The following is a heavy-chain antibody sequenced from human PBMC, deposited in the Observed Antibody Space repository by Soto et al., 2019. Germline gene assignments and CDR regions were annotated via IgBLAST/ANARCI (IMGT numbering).Heavy chain of an antibody. CDR2: ITTTSSTM. CDR1: VFIFSYYS. D-gene: IGHD3-22*01. V-gene: IGHV3-48*02. Sequence: SLRPSCTPSVFIFSYYSMTWGRQAPGKGLEWISYITTTSSTMYYADSVKGRFTISRDNAKNSLYLQMNSLRDEDTAVYYCARDSSGRQYYGMDVWGQGTTVTVSS. J-gene: IGHJ6*02. CDR3: ARDSSGRQYYGMDV.